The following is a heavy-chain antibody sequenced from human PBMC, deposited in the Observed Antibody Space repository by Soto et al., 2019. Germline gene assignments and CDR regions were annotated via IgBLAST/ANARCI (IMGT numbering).Heavy chain of an antibody. Sequence: PGGSMRLSCAASGFTFKSYSMNWVRQNPGKGLEWVSSISSSSSYIYYADSVKGRFTISRDNAKNSLYLQMNSLRAEDTAVYYCARVGIKGVATASHFDYWGQGTLVTVSS. CDR1: GFTFKSYS. D-gene: IGHD5-12*01. CDR2: ISSSSSYI. CDR3: ARVGIKGVATASHFDY. V-gene: IGHV3-21*01. J-gene: IGHJ4*02.